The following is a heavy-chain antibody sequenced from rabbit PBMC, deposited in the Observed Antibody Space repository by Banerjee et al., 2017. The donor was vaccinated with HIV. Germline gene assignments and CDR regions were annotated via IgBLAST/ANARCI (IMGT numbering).Heavy chain of an antibody. CDR3: ARDAGTSFSTYGMDL. J-gene: IGHJ6*01. D-gene: IGHD8-1*01. CDR1: GFSISNKAV. V-gene: IGHV1S45*01. Sequence: QEHLVESGGGLVKPEGSLKLSCTASGFSISNKAVMCWVRQAPGKGLEWIACINAVTGKAVYATWAKGRFTISRTSSTTVTLQMTSLTAADTATYFCARDAGTSFSTYGMDLWGPGTLVTVS. CDR2: INAVTGKA.